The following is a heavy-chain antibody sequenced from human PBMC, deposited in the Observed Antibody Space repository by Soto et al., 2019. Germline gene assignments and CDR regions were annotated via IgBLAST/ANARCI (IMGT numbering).Heavy chain of an antibody. CDR1: GGTFSSYA. CDR2: IIPIFGTA. V-gene: IGHV1-69*01. CDR3: ARASAHCSGGSCYSYYYGMDV. Sequence: QVQLVQSGAEVKKPGSSVKVSCKASGGTFSSYAISWVRQAPGQGLEWMGGIIPIFGTANYAQKFQGRVTITADESTRTAYMELSSLRSEDTAVYYCARASAHCSGGSCYSYYYGMDVWGQGTTVTVSS. D-gene: IGHD2-15*01. J-gene: IGHJ6*02.